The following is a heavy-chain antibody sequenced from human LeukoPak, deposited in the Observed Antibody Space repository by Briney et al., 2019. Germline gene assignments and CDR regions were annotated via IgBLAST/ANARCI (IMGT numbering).Heavy chain of an antibody. J-gene: IGHJ1*01. D-gene: IGHD4-17*01. CDR1: GASISSYY. Sequence: PSETLSLTCTVSGASISSYYWSWIRQPPGKGLEWIGEINHSGSSNYNPSLKSRVTISVDTSKNQFSLKLSSVTAADTAVYYCARGEDGDYYFQHWGQGTLVTVSS. CDR3: ARGEDGDYYFQH. CDR2: INHSGSS. V-gene: IGHV4-34*01.